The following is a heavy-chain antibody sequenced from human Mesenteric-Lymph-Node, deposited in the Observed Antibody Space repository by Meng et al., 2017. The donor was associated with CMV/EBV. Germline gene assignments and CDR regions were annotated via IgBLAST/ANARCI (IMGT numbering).Heavy chain of an antibody. CDR1: GFTVSSNY. Sequence: GGSLRLSCAASGFTVSSNYVSWVRQAPGKGLEWVSIIYPSGTTYYPDSVKGRFFISRDNTKNTLYLQMNSLRAEDTALYYCAKGIRFLEWSLQFDPWGQGTLVTVSS. CDR3: AKGIRFLEWSLQFDP. V-gene: IGHV3-66*03. D-gene: IGHD3-3*01. CDR2: IYPSGTT. J-gene: IGHJ5*02.